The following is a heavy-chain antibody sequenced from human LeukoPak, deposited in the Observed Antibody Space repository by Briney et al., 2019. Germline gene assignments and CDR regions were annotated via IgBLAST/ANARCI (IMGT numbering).Heavy chain of an antibody. CDR1: GGTFSSYA. Sequence: SVKVSCKASGGTFSSYAISWARQAPGQGLEWMGGIIPIFGTANYAQKFQGRVTITTDESTSTAYMELSSLRSEDTAVYYCARDVTSIVVVTANYGDQIGDAFDIWGQGTMVTVSS. D-gene: IGHD2-21*02. J-gene: IGHJ3*02. V-gene: IGHV1-69*05. CDR2: IIPIFGTA. CDR3: ARDVTSIVVVTANYGDQIGDAFDI.